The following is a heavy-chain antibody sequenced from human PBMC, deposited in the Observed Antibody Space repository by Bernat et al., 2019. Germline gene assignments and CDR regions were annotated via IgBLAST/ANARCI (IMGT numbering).Heavy chain of an antibody. CDR1: GFPFSTYA. J-gene: IGHJ4*02. CDR3: AKDWYYYGSGNYHYFDF. V-gene: IGHV3-23*01. Sequence: EVQLLESGGDFVQPGGSLRLSCAASGFPFSTYAMSWVRQAPGKGLEWVSTISGSGSSTDYADYVKGRLTISRDNSKNTLYLQMNSLRAEDTAVYYCAKDWYYYGSGNYHYFDFWGQGTLVTVSS. CDR2: ISGSGSST. D-gene: IGHD3-10*01.